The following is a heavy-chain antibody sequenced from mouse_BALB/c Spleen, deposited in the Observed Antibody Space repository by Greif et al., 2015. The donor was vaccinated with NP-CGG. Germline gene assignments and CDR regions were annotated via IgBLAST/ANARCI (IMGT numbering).Heavy chain of an antibody. J-gene: IGHJ2*01. CDR2: ISSGGSYT. Sequence: EVKLMESGGGLVKPGGSLKLSCAASGFTFSSYAMSWVRQTPEKRLEWVATISSGGSYTYYPDSVKGRFTISRDNAKNTLYLQMSSLRSEDTAIYYCARRTFDYWGQGTTLTVSS. CDR1: GFTFSSYA. V-gene: IGHV5-9-1*01. CDR3: ARRTFDY.